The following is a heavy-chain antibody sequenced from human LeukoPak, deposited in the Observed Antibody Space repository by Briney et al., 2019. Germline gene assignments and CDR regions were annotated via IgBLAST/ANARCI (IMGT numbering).Heavy chain of an antibody. V-gene: IGHV3-53*01. J-gene: IGHJ4*02. D-gene: IGHD1-1*01. CDR3: ARGVNELPADY. CDR2: IYSGGST. Sequence: PGGSLRLSCAASGFTVSSNYMSWVRQAPGKGLEWVSVIYSGGSTYYADSVKGRFTISRDNSKNTLYLQMNSLRAEDTSVYYCARGVNELPADYWGQGTLVTVSS. CDR1: GFTVSSNY.